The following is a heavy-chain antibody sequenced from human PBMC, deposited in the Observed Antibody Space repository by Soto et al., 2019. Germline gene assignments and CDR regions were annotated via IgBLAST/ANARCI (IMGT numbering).Heavy chain of an antibody. CDR2: ISYDGSNK. CDR3: AKGSVCSGGSCPFNWFDP. D-gene: IGHD2-15*01. CDR1: GFTFXSYG. J-gene: IGHJ5*02. Sequence: GGSLRLSCASSGFTFXSYGMHLVRQAPGKGLEWVAVISYDGSNKYYADSVKGRFTISRDNSKNTLYLQMNSLRAEDTAVYYCAKGSVCSGGSCPFNWFDPWGQGTLVTVSS. V-gene: IGHV3-30*18.